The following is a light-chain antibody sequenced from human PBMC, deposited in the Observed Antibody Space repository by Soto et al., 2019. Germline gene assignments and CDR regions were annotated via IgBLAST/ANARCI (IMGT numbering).Light chain of an antibody. CDR1: SSDVGGYNY. CDR2: DVS. CDR3: SSYTSSSTVV. Sequence: QSALTQPASVSGSPGQSITISCTGSSSDVGGYNYVSWYQHHPGKAPKLMIYDVSNRPSGVSNRLSGSNSGNTASLTISGLQAEDEADYYCSSYTSSSTVVFGGGTNVTVL. J-gene: IGLJ2*01. V-gene: IGLV2-14*03.